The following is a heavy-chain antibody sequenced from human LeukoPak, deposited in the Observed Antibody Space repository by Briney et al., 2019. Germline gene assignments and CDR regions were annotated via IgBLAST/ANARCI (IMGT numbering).Heavy chain of an antibody. Sequence: ASVKVSCKASGYTFTSYYMHWVRQAPGQGLEWMGIINPSGGSTSYAQKFQGRVTMTRDTSTSTVYMELSSLRSEDTAVYYCASEGVGATLRGAFDIWGQGTMVTVSS. CDR1: GYTFTSYY. CDR2: INPSGGST. J-gene: IGHJ3*02. D-gene: IGHD1-26*01. CDR3: ASEGVGATLRGAFDI. V-gene: IGHV1-46*01.